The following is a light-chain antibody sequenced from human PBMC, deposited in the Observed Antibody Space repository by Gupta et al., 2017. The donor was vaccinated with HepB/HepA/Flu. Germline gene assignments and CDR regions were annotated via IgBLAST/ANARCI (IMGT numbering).Light chain of an antibody. Sequence: EIVLTQSPATLSLSPGERATLSCRANQSISSYLAWYQQKPGQAPRLLIYDASNRATGIPGRFSGSGYGKDLTLTISSREQEDFAVYYCQQRSNWPLLTFGQGTRLEIK. CDR2: DAS. CDR1: QSISSY. V-gene: IGKV3-11*01. J-gene: IGKJ5*01. CDR3: QQRSNWPLLT.